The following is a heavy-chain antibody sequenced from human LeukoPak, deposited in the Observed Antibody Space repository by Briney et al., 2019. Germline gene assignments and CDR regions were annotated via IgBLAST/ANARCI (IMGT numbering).Heavy chain of an antibody. V-gene: IGHV3-11*01. Sequence: GGSLRLSCAASGSTFSDSYMSWIRQAPGKGLEWVSYISSSGSTIYYADSVKGRFTISRDDAKNSLYLQMNSLRAEDTAVYYCARDDILTGCGYWGQGTLVTVSS. CDR2: ISSSGSTI. D-gene: IGHD3-9*01. CDR1: GSTFSDSY. J-gene: IGHJ4*02. CDR3: ARDDILTGCGY.